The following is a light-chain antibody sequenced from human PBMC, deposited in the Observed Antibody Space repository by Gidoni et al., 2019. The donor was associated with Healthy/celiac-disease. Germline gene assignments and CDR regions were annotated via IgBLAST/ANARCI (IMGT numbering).Light chain of an antibody. Sequence: SYALTPPSSVSVSPRPTARLTCSGDVLAKNDARWFQQKPGKAHVLVIYKDSARPSGIPERFSGSSSGTTGTLTISGAQVEEEADYDCYSAADNNLGVCGGGTKLTVL. V-gene: IGLV3-27*01. CDR3: YSAADNNLGV. CDR2: KDS. J-gene: IGLJ2*01. CDR1: VLAKND.